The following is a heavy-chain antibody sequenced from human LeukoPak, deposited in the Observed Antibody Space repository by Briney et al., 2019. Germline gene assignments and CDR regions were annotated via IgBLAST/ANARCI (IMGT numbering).Heavy chain of an antibody. V-gene: IGHV3-74*01. J-gene: IGHJ4*02. D-gene: IGHD5/OR15-5a*01. Sequence: GGSLRLSCAASGFASTNYGMHWVRQAPGKGLVWVSHINHDGSLRNYADSVQGRFTVSRDIAKNTLYLHMNSLGADDTATYYCARDVFSLGDSWGQGTLVTVSS. CDR3: ARDVFSLGDS. CDR2: INHDGSLR. CDR1: GFASTNYG.